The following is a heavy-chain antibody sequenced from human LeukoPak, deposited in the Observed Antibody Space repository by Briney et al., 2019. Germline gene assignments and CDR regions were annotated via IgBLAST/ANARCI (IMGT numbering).Heavy chain of an antibody. Sequence: ASVKLSCKASGYTFTGYYMHWVRQAPGHGLEWIGSINPKSGDTNYGQTSAGWVAMTRDTSIRTAYMELSRLRSDDTAVYYCARALLGIAVDLPSSMVVWGAGTTVTVSS. D-gene: IGHD6-19*01. CDR2: INPKSGDT. J-gene: IGHJ6*04. CDR3: ARALLGIAVDLPSSMVV. CDR1: GYTFTGYY. V-gene: IGHV1-2*04.